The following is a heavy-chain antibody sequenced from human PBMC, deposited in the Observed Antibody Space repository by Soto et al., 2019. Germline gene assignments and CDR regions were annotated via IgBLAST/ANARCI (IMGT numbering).Heavy chain of an antibody. CDR3: AKLRGPGSDTSCSFNV. CDR1: GFTFSCCA. J-gene: IGHJ2*01. Sequence: EMQLLESGGGLVQPGGSLRLSCAASGFTFSCCAMSWVRQAPGRGLEWVSTIHGGADYTHYTDSVKGRFTISRDNSRNTVFLQMNSLTAGDTSIYDCAKLRGPGSDTSCSFNVWGRGTPVTVSS. V-gene: IGHV3-23*01. D-gene: IGHD2-2*01. CDR2: IHGGADYT.